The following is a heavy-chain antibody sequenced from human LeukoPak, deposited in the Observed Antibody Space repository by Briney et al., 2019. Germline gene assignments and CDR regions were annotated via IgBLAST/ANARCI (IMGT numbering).Heavy chain of an antibody. Sequence: ASVKASCKVSGYALTELSMHWVRQAPGKGLEWMGGFDPEDGETIYAQKFQGRVTMTEDTSTDTAYMELSSLRSEDTAVYYCTTGPTYYGPTYYDFWGGPSWFDPWGQGTLVTVSS. CDR1: GYALTELS. CDR2: FDPEDGET. V-gene: IGHV1-24*01. J-gene: IGHJ5*02. CDR3: TTGPTYYGPTYYDFWGGPSWFDP. D-gene: IGHD3-3*01.